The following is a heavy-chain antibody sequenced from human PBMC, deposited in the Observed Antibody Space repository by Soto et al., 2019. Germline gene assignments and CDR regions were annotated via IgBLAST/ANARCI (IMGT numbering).Heavy chain of an antibody. Sequence: QLQLQESGSGLVKPSQTLSLTCAVSGGSISSGGYSWSWIRQPPGKGLEWIGYIYHSGSTYYNPSLKRRVTIAVDRSQNQFSLKLSSVTAADTAVYYCARGRRITMVRGVKPFNWFDPWGQGTLVTVSS. CDR2: IYHSGST. V-gene: IGHV4-30-2*01. J-gene: IGHJ5*02. D-gene: IGHD3-10*01. CDR3: ARGRRITMVRGVKPFNWFDP. CDR1: GGSISSGGYS.